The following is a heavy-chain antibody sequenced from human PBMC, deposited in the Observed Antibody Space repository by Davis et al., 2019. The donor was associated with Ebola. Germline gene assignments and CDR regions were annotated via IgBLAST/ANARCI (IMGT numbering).Heavy chain of an antibody. J-gene: IGHJ4*02. CDR3: TTDSASYSVPDIVVVPAAK. CDR2: IKSKTDGGTT. CDR1: GFTFSSYW. D-gene: IGHD2-2*01. V-gene: IGHV3-15*01. Sequence: PGGSLRLSCAASGFTFSSYWMSWVRQAPGKGLEWVGRIKSKTDGGTTDYAAPVKGRFTISRDDSKNTLYLQMNSLKTEDTAVYYCTTDSASYSVPDIVVVPAAKWGQGTLVTVSS.